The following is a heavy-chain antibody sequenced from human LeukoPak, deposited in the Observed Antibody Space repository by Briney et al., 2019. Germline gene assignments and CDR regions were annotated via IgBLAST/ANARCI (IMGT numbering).Heavy chain of an antibody. CDR2: ISAYNGDT. J-gene: IGHJ4*02. CDR1: GYTLTTYG. CDR3: ARIDGDYDDRGVPLYYFDY. Sequence: ASVKVSCKASGYTLTTYGITWVRQAPGQGLEWMGWISAYNGDTNYAQKLQGRVTMTTDTPTSTAYMELRSLRSDDTAVYYCARIDGDYDDRGVPLYYFDYWGQGTLVTVSS. D-gene: IGHD4-17*01. V-gene: IGHV1-18*01.